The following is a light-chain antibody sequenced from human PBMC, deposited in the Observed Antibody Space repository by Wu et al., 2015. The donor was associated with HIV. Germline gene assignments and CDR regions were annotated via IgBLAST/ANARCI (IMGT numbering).Light chain of an antibody. CDR2: GAS. Sequence: EIVLTQSPGTLSLSPGERATLSCRASQSVSSSYLAWYQQKPGQAPRLLIYGASSRATGIPDRFSGSGPGTDFTLTISRLEPEDFAVYYCQQYGSSPRTFGQGTKGGNQT. V-gene: IGKV3-20*01. CDR1: QSVSSSY. J-gene: IGKJ1*01. CDR3: QQYGSSPRT.